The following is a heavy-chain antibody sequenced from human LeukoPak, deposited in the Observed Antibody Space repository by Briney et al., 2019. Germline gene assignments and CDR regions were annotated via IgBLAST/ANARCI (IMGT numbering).Heavy chain of an antibody. J-gene: IGHJ4*02. V-gene: IGHV3-30*04. Sequence: GGSLRLSCAASGFTFSSHAMHWVRQAPGRGLEWVAVISYDGSNKYYADSVKGRFTISRDNSKNTLYLQMNSLRAEDTAVYYCAKDRGGGSPNDYWGQGTLVTVSS. CDR1: GFTFSSHA. D-gene: IGHD3-16*01. CDR3: AKDRGGGSPNDY. CDR2: ISYDGSNK.